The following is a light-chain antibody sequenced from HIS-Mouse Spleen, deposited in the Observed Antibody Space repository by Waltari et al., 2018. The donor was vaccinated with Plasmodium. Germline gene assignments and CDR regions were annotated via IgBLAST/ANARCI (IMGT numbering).Light chain of an antibody. CDR1: SSDVGGYNL. J-gene: IGLJ3*02. V-gene: IGLV2-23*01. Sequence: QSALTQPASVSGPPGQSITISCTGTSSDVGGYNLVSWYQQHPGKAPKLMIYEGSKRPSVVSNRFSGSKSGNTASLTISGLQAEDEADYYCCSYAGSSTNWVFGGGTKLTVL. CDR3: CSYAGSSTNWV. CDR2: EGS.